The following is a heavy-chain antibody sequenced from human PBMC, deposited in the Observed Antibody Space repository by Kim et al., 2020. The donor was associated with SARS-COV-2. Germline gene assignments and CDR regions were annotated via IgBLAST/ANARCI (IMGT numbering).Heavy chain of an antibody. CDR2: ISSSSSTI. D-gene: IGHD1-26*01. CDR3: AREPPYYSGSYGGYYYYGMDV. J-gene: IGHJ6*02. CDR1: GFTFSSYS. V-gene: IGHV3-48*02. Sequence: GGSLRLSCAASGFTFSSYSMNWVRQAPGKGLEWVSYISSSSSTIYYADSVKGRFTISRDNAKNSLYLQMNSLRDEDTAVYYCAREPPYYSGSYGGYYYYGMDVWGQGTTVTVSS.